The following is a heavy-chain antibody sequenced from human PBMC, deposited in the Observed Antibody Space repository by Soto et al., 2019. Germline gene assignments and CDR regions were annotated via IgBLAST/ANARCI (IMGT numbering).Heavy chain of an antibody. D-gene: IGHD3-3*01. V-gene: IGHV3-33*01. Sequence: TGGSLRLSCAASGFTFSSYGMHWVRQAPGKGLEWVAVIWYDGSNKYYADSVKGRFTISRDNSKNTLYLQMNSLRAEDTAVYYCAREGPTSEHVLRFLEWLPYYGMDVWGQGTTVTVSS. J-gene: IGHJ6*02. CDR1: GFTFSSYG. CDR2: IWYDGSNK. CDR3: AREGPTSEHVLRFLEWLPYYGMDV.